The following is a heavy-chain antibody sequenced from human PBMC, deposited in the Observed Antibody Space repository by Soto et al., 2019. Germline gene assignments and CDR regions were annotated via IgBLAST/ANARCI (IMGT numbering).Heavy chain of an antibody. CDR2: IIPIFGTA. CDR3: ARDLNDYYDSSGYYYGYYYYGMDV. D-gene: IGHD3-22*01. CDR1: GGTFSSYA. J-gene: IGHJ6*02. Sequence: QVQLVQSGAEVKKPRSSVKVSCKASGGTFSSYAISWVRQAPGQGLEWMGGIIPIFGTANYAQKFQGRVTSPADESTSTAYMELSSLRSEGSAVYYCARDLNDYYDSSGYYYGYYYYGMDVWGRGTTVTVSS. V-gene: IGHV1-69*01.